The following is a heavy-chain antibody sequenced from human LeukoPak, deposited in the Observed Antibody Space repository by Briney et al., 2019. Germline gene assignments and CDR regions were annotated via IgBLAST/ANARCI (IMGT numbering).Heavy chain of an antibody. CDR3: ARSMVAAGPLSFVFDY. J-gene: IGHJ4*02. V-gene: IGHV1-69*13. Sequence: GASVKVSCKASGGTFSSYAISWVRQAPGQGLEWMGGTIPIFGTANYAQKFEGRVTITADESTSTAYRALSSLRSEDTTVYYCARSMVAAGPLSFVFDYWGEGTLVTVSS. CDR1: GGTFSSYA. CDR2: TIPIFGTA. D-gene: IGHD2-8*01.